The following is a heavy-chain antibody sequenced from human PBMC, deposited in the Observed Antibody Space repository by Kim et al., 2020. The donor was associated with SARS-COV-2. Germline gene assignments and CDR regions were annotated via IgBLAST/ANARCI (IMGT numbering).Heavy chain of an antibody. CDR3: ARDHYYGSCIDY. V-gene: IGHV3-33*05. J-gene: IGHJ4*02. D-gene: IGHD3-10*01. CDR1: GFTFSSYG. Sequence: GGSLRLSCAASGFTFSSYGMHWVRQAPGKGLEWVAVISYDGSNKYYADSVKGRFTISRDNSKNTLYLQMNSLRAEDTAVYYCARDHYYGSCIDYWGQGTLVTVSS. CDR2: ISYDGSNK.